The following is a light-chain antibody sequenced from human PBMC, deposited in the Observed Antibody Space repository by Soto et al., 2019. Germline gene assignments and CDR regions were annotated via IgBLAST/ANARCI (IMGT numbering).Light chain of an antibody. J-gene: IGKJ5*01. Sequence: DIQKTRSRSSLSESVGDRVTITCQASQDISNYLNWYQQKPGKAPKLLIYDASNLETGVPSRFSGSGSGTDFTFTISSLQPEDIATYDCQQLYKPSSSFGQGTRLEMK. V-gene: IGKV1-33*01. CDR3: QQLYKPSSS. CDR2: DAS. CDR1: QDISNY.